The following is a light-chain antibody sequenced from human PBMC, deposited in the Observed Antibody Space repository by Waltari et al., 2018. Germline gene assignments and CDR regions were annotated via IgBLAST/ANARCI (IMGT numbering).Light chain of an antibody. V-gene: IGLV3-25*03. J-gene: IGLJ3*02. CDR2: KDT. CDR1: ELPKQY. CDR3: HSTHSNYWV. Sequence: SYELTPPPSVSVSPGQTAKTTCSGDELPKQYAYWYQQRPGQAPVLVIYKDTERPSGIPERISGSSSGTTVTLTISGVQAEDEADYYCHSTHSNYWVFGGGTKLTVL.